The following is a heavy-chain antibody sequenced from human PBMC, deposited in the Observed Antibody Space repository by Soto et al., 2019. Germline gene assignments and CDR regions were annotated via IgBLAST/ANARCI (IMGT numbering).Heavy chain of an antibody. CDR3: ARGVLA. CDR1: GGSVNSGGYS. Sequence: SETLSLTCPVSGGSVNSGGYSWSWIRQPPGKGLEWIGFISPSGSPAYNPSLKSRVTISVDRSNNQISLELSSVTAADTAVYYCARGVLAWGPGTLVTVSS. CDR2: ISPSGSP. D-gene: IGHD2-8*01. V-gene: IGHV4-30-2*01. J-gene: IGHJ5*02.